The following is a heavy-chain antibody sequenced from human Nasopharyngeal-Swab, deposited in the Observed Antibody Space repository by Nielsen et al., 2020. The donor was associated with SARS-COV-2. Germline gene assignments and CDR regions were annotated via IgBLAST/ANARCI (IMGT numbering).Heavy chain of an antibody. CDR2: ISYDGINK. CDR1: GFTFSNYA. CDR3: AKEGPGMFGVVGLDV. Sequence: GESLKISCAASGFTFSNYAMNWVRQAPGKGLEWAAVISYDGINKYNADSVKGRFTISRDNSKDTLYLQMNSPRAEDTAVYYCAKEGPGMFGVVGLDVWGQGTTVTVSS. V-gene: IGHV3-30*18. J-gene: IGHJ6*02. D-gene: IGHD3-3*01.